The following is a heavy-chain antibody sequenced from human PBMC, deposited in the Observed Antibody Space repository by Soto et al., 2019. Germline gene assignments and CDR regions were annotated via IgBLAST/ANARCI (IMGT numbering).Heavy chain of an antibody. J-gene: IGHJ4*02. Sequence: EVQLLESGGGLVQPGGSLRLSCAASGFTFNNYAMTWVRQAPGKGLEWVAAISGGGDTTYYADSVKGRFTVSRDGSKNTLYLQMSGLRAEDTALYYCAKGRGGSGSLTPRVDFWGQGTLVTVSS. CDR3: AKGRGGSGSLTPRVDF. CDR2: ISGGGDTT. V-gene: IGHV3-23*01. D-gene: IGHD3-10*01. CDR1: GFTFNNYA.